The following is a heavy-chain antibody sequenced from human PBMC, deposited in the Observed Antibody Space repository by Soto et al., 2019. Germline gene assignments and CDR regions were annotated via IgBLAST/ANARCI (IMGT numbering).Heavy chain of an antibody. Sequence: PSETLSLTCTVSGGSISSGGYYWSWIRQHPGKGLEWIGYIYYSGSTYYNPSLKSRVTISVDTSKNQFSLKLSSVTAADTAVYYCARGVRGVIDWSDPWGQGTLVTVS. D-gene: IGHD3-10*01. CDR2: IYYSGST. V-gene: IGHV4-31*03. J-gene: IGHJ5*02. CDR1: GGSISSGGYY. CDR3: ARGVRGVIDWSDP.